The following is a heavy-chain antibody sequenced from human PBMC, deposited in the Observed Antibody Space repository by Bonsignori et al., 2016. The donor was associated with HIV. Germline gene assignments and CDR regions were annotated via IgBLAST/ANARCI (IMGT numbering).Heavy chain of an antibody. CDR2: INSDGSST. CDR3: ARDQVSSGWGPWVHFGYYYYMDV. D-gene: IGHD6-19*01. Sequence: VRQAPGKGLVWVSRINSDGSSTSYADSVKGRFTISRDNAKNTLYLQMNSLRAEDTAVYYCARDQVSSGWGPWVHFGYYYYMDVWGKGTTVTVSS. V-gene: IGHV3-74*01. J-gene: IGHJ6*03.